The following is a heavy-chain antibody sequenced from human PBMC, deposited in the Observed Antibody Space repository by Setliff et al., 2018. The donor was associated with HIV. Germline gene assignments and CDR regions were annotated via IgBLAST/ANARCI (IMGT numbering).Heavy chain of an antibody. J-gene: IGHJ6*03. Sequence: SETLSLTCGVYGGSLSNHKWTWVRQAPGKGLEWIGDISYSGKTKYNPSLRSRLRVSLDTSRNQFTLRMTSVTAADAAVYYCARGQLDLRAPMFYYMDVWGKGPSVTVSS. CDR1: GGSLSNHK. V-gene: IGHV4-34*01. D-gene: IGHD3-10*02. CDR2: ISYSGKT. CDR3: ARGQLDLRAPMFYYMDV.